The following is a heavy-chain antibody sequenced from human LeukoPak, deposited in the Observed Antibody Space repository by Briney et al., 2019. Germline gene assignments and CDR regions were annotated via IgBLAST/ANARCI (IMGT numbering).Heavy chain of an antibody. CDR1: GFTFSNYE. V-gene: IGHV3-48*03. CDR3: ARLPAGSYCSSTTCYGSYYFDY. J-gene: IGHJ4*02. Sequence: GGSLRLSCAASGFTFSNYEFNWVRQAPGKGLEWVSYISSSGRNIYYADSVKGRFTISRDNAKNSLYLQMNTLRAEDTAVYYCARLPAGSYCSSTTCYGSYYFDYWGQGTLVTVSS. D-gene: IGHD2-2*01. CDR2: ISSSGRNI.